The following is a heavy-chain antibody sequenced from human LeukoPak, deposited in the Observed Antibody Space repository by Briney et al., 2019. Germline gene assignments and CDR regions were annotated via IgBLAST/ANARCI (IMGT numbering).Heavy chain of an antibody. CDR1: GYTFTSYG. J-gene: IGHJ4*02. CDR3: TRKRGSYYDILTGYFPLDY. V-gene: IGHV1-18*01. Sequence: ASVKVSCKASGYTFTSYGISWVRQAPGQGLEWMGWIIPIFGTANYAQKFRGRVTMTRDTSISTAYMELSRLRSDDTAVYYCTRKRGSYYDILTGYFPLDYWGQGTLVTVSS. D-gene: IGHD3-9*01. CDR2: IIPIFGTA.